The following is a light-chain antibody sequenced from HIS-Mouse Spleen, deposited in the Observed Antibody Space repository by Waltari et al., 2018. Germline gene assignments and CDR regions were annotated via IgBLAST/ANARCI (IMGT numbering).Light chain of an antibody. Sequence: SYELTQPPSVSVSPGQTARITCSGDALPKKYAYWYQQKSGQAPVLVIYEDSKRPSGMPAQFSGPSSGTMATLTISGAQVEDEADYYCYSTDSSGNHRVFGGGTKLTVL. V-gene: IGLV3-10*01. J-gene: IGLJ2*01. CDR2: EDS. CDR3: YSTDSSGNHRV. CDR1: ALPKKY.